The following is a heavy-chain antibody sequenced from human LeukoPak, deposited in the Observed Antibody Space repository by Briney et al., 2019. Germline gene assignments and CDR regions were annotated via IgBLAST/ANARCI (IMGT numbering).Heavy chain of an antibody. CDR3: ARDHVMEKTKREWPPHYYYYYGMDV. CDR1: GFTFSSYW. D-gene: IGHD3-3*01. Sequence: GGSLRLSCAASGFTFSSYWMSWVRQAPRKGLEWVANIKQDGSEKYYVDSVKGRFTISRDNAKNSLYLQMNSLRAEDTAVYYCARDHVMEKTKREWPPHYYYYYGMDVWGQGTTVTVSS. CDR2: IKQDGSEK. J-gene: IGHJ6*02. V-gene: IGHV3-7*01.